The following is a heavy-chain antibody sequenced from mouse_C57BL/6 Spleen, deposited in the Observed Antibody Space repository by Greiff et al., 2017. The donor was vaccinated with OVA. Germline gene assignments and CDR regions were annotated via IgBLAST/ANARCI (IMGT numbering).Heavy chain of an antibody. V-gene: IGHV1-18*01. CDR2: INPNNGGT. Sequence: VQLKESGPELVKPGASVKIPCKASGYTFTDYNMDWVKQSHGKSLEWIGDINPNNGGTIYNQKFKGKATLTVDKSSSTAYMELRSLTSEDTAVYYCARLGGSYCYAMGYWGQGTSVTVSS. CDR3: ARLGGSYCYAMGY. CDR1: GYTFTDYN. D-gene: IGHD4-1*01. J-gene: IGHJ4*01.